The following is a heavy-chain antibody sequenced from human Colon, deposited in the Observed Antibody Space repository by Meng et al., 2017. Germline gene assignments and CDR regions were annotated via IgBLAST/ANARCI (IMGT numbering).Heavy chain of an antibody. D-gene: IGHD6-19*01. CDR3: VRSSGWVKTGFDP. CDR1: GCSISTSGYY. Sequence: QVQLQESGPGLVKPSQTLSLTCTVSGCSISTSGYYWGWIRQPPGKGLEWIGSIGHSGFTYYTPSLKSRVTVSIDTSRNQFSLRLTSVTAADTAVYYCVRSSGWVKTGFDPWGQGTLVTVSS. V-gene: IGHV4-39*01. CDR2: IGHSGFT. J-gene: IGHJ5*02.